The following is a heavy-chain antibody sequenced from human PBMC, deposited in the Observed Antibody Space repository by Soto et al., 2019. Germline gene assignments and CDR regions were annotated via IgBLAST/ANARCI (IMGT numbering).Heavy chain of an antibody. J-gene: IGHJ6*02. CDR3: ARERYGDYAYYGMDV. CDR2: IYYSGST. D-gene: IGHD4-17*01. CDR1: GGSIISGGYY. V-gene: IGHV4-31*03. Sequence: SETLSLTCTVSGGSIISGGYYWSLIRQHPGKGLEWIGYIYYSGSTYYNPSLKSRVTISVDTSKNQFSLKLSSVTAADTAVYYCARERYGDYAYYGMDVWGQGTTVTVPS.